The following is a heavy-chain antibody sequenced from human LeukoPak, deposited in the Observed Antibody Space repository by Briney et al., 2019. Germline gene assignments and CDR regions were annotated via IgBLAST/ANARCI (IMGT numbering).Heavy chain of an antibody. D-gene: IGHD2-2*01. CDR3: ARQLGSTDWFDP. CDR1: GGSISSFS. CDR2: ISYSGST. V-gene: IGHV4-59*01. J-gene: IGHJ5*02. Sequence: PSETLSLTCTVSGGSISSFSWSWIRQPPGKGLEWFGYISYSGSTNYNPSLKSRGTISVDTSKNQFSLKLRSVTAADTAVYYCARQLGSTDWFDPWGQGTLVTVSS.